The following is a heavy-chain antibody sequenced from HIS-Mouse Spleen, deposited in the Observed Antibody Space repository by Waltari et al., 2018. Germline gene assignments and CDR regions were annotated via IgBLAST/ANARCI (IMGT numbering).Heavy chain of an antibody. J-gene: IGHJ3*02. CDR1: GGSISSYY. D-gene: IGHD3-3*01. Sequence: QVQLQESGPGLVKPSETLSLTCTVSGGSISSYYWSWIRQPAGKGLEWIGRIYTSGSTNDTPTLQSRVTMSVDTSKNQFSLKLSSVTAADTAVYYCARDFHDFWSGYYGGDKKHDAFDIWGQGTMVTVSS. CDR2: IYTSGST. CDR3: ARDFHDFWSGYYGGDKKHDAFDI. V-gene: IGHV4-4*07.